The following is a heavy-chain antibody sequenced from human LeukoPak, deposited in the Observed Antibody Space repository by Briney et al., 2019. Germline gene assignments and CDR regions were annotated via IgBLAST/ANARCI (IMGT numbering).Heavy chain of an antibody. V-gene: IGHV3-7*01. J-gene: IGHJ4*02. D-gene: IGHD6-6*01. CDR3: ARDLSPTAARKDY. CDR2: INRDGSEI. Sequence: GGSLRLSCAASGFTFSSYWMSRVRQAPGEGLQWVADINRDGSEIYYYVDHVKGRLTISRDKGRDSLFLQLSSLRAEDTGLYYCARDLSPTAARKDYWGQGTLVTVSS. CDR1: GFTFSSYW.